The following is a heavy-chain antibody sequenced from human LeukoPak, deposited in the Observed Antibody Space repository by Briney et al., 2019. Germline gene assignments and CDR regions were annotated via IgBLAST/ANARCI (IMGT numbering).Heavy chain of an antibody. V-gene: IGHV3-23*01. Sequence: GGPLRLSCAASGFTFSTYDMNWVRQAPGKGLEWVAAINDGGYTTYYADSVRGRFTISRDNAKNTLYLQMNSLRAEDTAVYYCAKKETVVSPGNYFDHWGQGTLVTVSS. CDR2: INDGGYTT. CDR1: GFTFSTYD. CDR3: AKKETVVSPGNYFDH. D-gene: IGHD4-23*01. J-gene: IGHJ4*02.